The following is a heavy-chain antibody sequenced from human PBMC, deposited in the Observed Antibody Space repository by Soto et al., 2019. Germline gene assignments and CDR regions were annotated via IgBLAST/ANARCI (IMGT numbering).Heavy chain of an antibody. D-gene: IGHD3-10*01. CDR3: AKSPGATMVRGVISYFDY. CDR1: GFTFDDYA. J-gene: IGHJ4*02. Sequence: EVQLVESGGGLVQPGRSLRLSCAASGFTFDDYAMHWVRQAPGKGLEWVSGISWNSGSIGYADSVKGRFTISRDNAKNSLYLQMNSLRAEDTALYYCAKSPGATMVRGVISYFDYWGQGTLVTVSS. CDR2: ISWNSGSI. V-gene: IGHV3-9*01.